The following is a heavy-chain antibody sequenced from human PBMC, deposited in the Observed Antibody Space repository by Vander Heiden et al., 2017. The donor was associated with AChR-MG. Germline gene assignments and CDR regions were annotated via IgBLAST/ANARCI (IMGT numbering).Heavy chain of an antibody. J-gene: IGHJ4*02. Sequence: EVKLVESGGGLVQPARSVRLSCAASGFTLDDYAMHWVRQAPGKGMEWVSVISWNSGSIGYADSVKGRFTISRDNAKNSLYLQMNSLRTEDTALYYCAKDRGGDGYNDFDYWGQGTLVTVSS. D-gene: IGHD2-21*01. CDR2: ISWNSGSI. CDR1: GFTLDDYA. CDR3: AKDRGGDGYNDFDY. V-gene: IGHV3-9*01.